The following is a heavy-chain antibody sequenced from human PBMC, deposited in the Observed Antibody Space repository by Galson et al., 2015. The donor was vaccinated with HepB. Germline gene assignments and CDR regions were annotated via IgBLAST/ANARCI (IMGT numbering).Heavy chain of an antibody. D-gene: IGHD3-10*01. Sequence: SVKVSCKASGYTFTSYYMHWVRQAPGQGLEWMGIINPSGGSTSYAQKFQGRVTMTRDTSTSTVYMELSSLRSEDTAVYYCARDLMVRGVTHYGMDVWGQGTTVTVSS. CDR3: ARDLMVRGVTHYGMDV. J-gene: IGHJ6*02. CDR1: GYTFTSYY. V-gene: IGHV1-46*03. CDR2: INPSGGST.